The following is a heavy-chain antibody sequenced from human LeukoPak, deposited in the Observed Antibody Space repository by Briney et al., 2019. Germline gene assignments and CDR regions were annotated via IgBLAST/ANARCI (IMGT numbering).Heavy chain of an antibody. CDR3: ARDARAGSLFAY. Sequence: SETLSLTCIVAGGSISGYYWSWIRQPPGKGLEWVGYISYSGSTNYNPSLRSRVTLSVDTSRNRFSLKLSSVTAADTAIYYCARDARAGSLFAYWGQGTLVTVSS. D-gene: IGHD6-13*01. CDR1: GGSISGYY. V-gene: IGHV4-59*01. CDR2: ISYSGST. J-gene: IGHJ4*02.